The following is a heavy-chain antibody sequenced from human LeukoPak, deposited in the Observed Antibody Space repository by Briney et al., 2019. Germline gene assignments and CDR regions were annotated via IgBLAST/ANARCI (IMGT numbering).Heavy chain of an antibody. J-gene: IGHJ4*02. CDR1: GFTFTTYA. V-gene: IGHV3-23*01. D-gene: IGHD1-14*01. Sequence: GGALRLSCAASGFTFTTYAVHWVRQAPGMGLEWVPGISGDGYSTYYADSVKGRFTISRDNSKNTVYLQMNSLRDEDTAVYYCAKRSGSPRPEYFDYWGQGTRVSVSS. CDR2: ISGDGYST. CDR3: AKRSGSPRPEYFDY.